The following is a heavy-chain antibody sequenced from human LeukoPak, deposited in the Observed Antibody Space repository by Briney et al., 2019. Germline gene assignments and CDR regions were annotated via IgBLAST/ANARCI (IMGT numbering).Heavy chain of an antibody. CDR1: GYTFINYG. V-gene: IGHV3-30*18. CDR2: ISYDGSKV. D-gene: IGHD2-15*01. J-gene: IGHJ4*02. CDR3: AKDDAGLPDY. Sequence: GGSLRLSCAASGYTFINYGMHWVRQAPGKGLEWVAVISYDGSKVFYGDFVKGRSTISRDDSKDTVYLQMNSLRVEDRAVYYCAKDDAGLPDYWGQGTLVTVPS.